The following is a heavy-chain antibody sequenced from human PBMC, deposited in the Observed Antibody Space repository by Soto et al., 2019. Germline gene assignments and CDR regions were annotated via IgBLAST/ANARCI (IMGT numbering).Heavy chain of an antibody. CDR1: GYTFTSYY. J-gene: IGHJ4*02. CDR2: INPSGGST. D-gene: IGHD6-19*01. CDR3: ASDTVAGTSYFDY. V-gene: IGHV1-46*01. Sequence: QVQLVQSGAEVKKPGASVKVSCKASGYTFTSYYMHWVRQAPGQGLEWMGIINPSGGSTSYAQKFQGRVTMTRETSTSTVYMELSSLRSEDTAVYYCASDTVAGTSYFDYWGQGTLVTVSS.